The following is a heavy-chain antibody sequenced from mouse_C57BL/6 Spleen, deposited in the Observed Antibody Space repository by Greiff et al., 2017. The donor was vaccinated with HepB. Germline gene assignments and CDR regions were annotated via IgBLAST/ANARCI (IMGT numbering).Heavy chain of an antibody. V-gene: IGHV5-4*01. D-gene: IGHD2-4*01. J-gene: IGHJ4*01. CDR3: ARDQPYDYGAMDY. CDR1: GFTFSSYA. CDR2: ISDGGSYT. Sequence: EVKVEESGGGLVKPGGSLKLSCAASGFTFSSYAMSWVRQTPEKRLEWVATISDGGSYTYYPDNVKGRFTISRDNAENNLYLQMSHLKSEDTAMYYCARDQPYDYGAMDYWGQGTSVTVSS.